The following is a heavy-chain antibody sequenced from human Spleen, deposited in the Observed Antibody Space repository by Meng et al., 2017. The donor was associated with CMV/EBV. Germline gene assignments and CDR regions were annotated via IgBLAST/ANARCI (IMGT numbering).Heavy chain of an antibody. V-gene: IGHV1-8*01. J-gene: IGHJ5*02. CDR1: GYTFTSYD. CDR2: MNPNSGNT. CDR3: AREEVDIVATTGGFDP. D-gene: IGHD5-12*01. Sequence: ASVKVSCKASGYTFTSYDINWVRQATGQGLEWMGWMNPNSGNTGYAQKFQGRVTMTRNTSISTAYMELSSLRSEDTAVYYCAREEVDIVATTGGFDPWGQGTLVTVSS.